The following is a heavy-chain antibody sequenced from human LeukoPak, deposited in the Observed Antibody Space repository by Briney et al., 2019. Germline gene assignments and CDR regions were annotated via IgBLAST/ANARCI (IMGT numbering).Heavy chain of an antibody. J-gene: IGHJ3*02. Sequence: ASVKVSCKASGYTFTSYGISRVRQAPGQGLEWMGWISAYNGNTNYAQKLQGRVTMTTDTSTSTAYMELRSLRSDDTAVYYCARSLDYGGNYDAFDIWGQGTMVTVSS. V-gene: IGHV1-18*01. CDR1: GYTFTSYG. D-gene: IGHD4-23*01. CDR2: ISAYNGNT. CDR3: ARSLDYGGNYDAFDI.